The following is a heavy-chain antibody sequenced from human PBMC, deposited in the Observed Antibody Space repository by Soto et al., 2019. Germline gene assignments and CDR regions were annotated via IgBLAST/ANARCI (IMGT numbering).Heavy chain of an antibody. V-gene: IGHV1-18*01. CDR3: ARDQYDAFDI. CDR2: TSANNDNT. CDR1: GYTFSSYG. J-gene: IGHJ3*02. Sequence: ASVKVSCKASGYTFSSYGITWVRQAPGQGLEWLGWTSANNDNTKYAQKLQGRVTMTTDTSTTTAYMELRSLRSDDTALYYCARDQYDAFDIWGKGTMVTVSS.